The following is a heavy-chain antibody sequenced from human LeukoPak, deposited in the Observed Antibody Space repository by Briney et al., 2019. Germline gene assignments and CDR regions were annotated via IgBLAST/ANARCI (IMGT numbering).Heavy chain of an antibody. CDR2: MNPDSGNT. J-gene: IGHJ4*02. CDR1: GYAFNIYD. CDR3: AVHLPGDYLDR. V-gene: IGHV1-8*01. Sequence: ASVKVSCKASGYAFNIYDINWVRQATGHGLEWMGWMNPDSGNTGFAQKFQGRVTMTRNTSITTAYMELSSLRLEDTAVYYCAVHLPGDYLDRWGQGTLVTVSS.